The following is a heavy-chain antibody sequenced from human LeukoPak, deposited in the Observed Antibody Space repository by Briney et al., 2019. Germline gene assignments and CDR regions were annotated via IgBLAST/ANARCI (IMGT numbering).Heavy chain of an antibody. CDR3: ATLSRQLWDDAFDI. D-gene: IGHD5-18*01. CDR1: GFTFSSYS. CDR2: ISSSSSYI. J-gene: IGHJ3*02. V-gene: IGHV3-21*01. Sequence: GGSLRLSCAASGFTFSSYSMNWVRQAPGKGLEWVSSISSSSSYIYYADSVKGRFTISRDNAKKSLYLQMNSLRAEDTAVYYCATLSRQLWDDAFDIWGQGTMVTVSS.